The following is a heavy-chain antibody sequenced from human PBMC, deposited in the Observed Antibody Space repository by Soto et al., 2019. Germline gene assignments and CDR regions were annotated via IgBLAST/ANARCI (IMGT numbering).Heavy chain of an antibody. J-gene: IGHJ3*02. CDR3: ARRSYSPSAGFDI. D-gene: IGHD2-15*01. V-gene: IGHV4-59*12. CDR1: GDSISPSY. CDR2: IHHSGKS. Sequence: SETLSLTCAVSGDSISPSYWTWIRQSPGKGLECIGCIHHSGKSNYSPSLQGQVTISADKSISTAYLQWSSLKASDTAMYYCARRSYSPSAGFDIWGQGTMVTVS.